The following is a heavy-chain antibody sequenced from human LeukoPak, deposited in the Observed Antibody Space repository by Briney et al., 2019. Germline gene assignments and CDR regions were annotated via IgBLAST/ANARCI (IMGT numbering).Heavy chain of an antibody. V-gene: IGHV1-18*01. CDR1: GYTFTSYG. Sequence: ASVKVSCKASGYTFTSYGISWVRQAPGQGLERMGWISAYNGNTNYAQKLQGRVTMTTDTPTSTAYMELRSLRSDDTAVYYCAREAGYCSSASCHYNWFDPWGQGTLVIVSS. D-gene: IGHD2-2*01. CDR2: ISAYNGNT. CDR3: AREAGYCSSASCHYNWFDP. J-gene: IGHJ5*02.